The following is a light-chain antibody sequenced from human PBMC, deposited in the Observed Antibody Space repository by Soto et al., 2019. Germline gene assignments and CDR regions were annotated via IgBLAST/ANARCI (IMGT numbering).Light chain of an antibody. CDR2: TAS. V-gene: IGKV1-5*03. J-gene: IGKJ4*02. Sequence: ILLPQSQGTLSLSPGAIATLSCRASQSVSSWLAWYQQKPGKAPKLLIYTASSLQSGVPSRFSGSGSGTEFTLTISCPQSDDFATYYCQQYNSYPCTFGGGTKVDIK. CDR3: QQYNSYPCT. CDR1: QSVSSW.